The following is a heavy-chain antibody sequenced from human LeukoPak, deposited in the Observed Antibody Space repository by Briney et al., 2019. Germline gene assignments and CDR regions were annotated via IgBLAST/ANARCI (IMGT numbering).Heavy chain of an antibody. CDR3: ARGTAPSIRARLSDY. D-gene: IGHD6-6*01. CDR2: IIPIFGTT. V-gene: IGHV1-69*13. Sequence: ASVKVSCKASGGTFSKYAVNWVRQAPGQGLEWVGGIIPIFGTTKYAQKFQGRVTITADESTSTAYMELSSLRSEDTAVYYCARGTAPSIRARLSDYGGQGTLVTVSS. J-gene: IGHJ4*02. CDR1: GGTFSKYA.